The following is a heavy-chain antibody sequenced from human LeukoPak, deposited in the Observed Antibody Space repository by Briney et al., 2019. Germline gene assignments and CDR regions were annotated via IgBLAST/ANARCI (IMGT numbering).Heavy chain of an antibody. J-gene: IGHJ4*02. CDR2: IKSKTDGWTT. Sequence: PGGSLRLSCAASGFTFSNAWMSWVRQAPGKGLEWVGRIKSKTDGWTTDYAAPVKGRFTISRDDSKNTLYLQMNSLKTEDTAVYYCTTGHSTRLGLDYWGQGTLVTVSS. V-gene: IGHV3-15*01. D-gene: IGHD5/OR15-5a*01. CDR1: GFTFSNAW. CDR3: TTGHSTRLGLDY.